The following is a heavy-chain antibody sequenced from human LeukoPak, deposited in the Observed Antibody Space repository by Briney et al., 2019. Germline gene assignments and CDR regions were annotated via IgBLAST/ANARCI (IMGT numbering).Heavy chain of an antibody. CDR3: AGVRENWNYSY. CDR2: IKQDGSEK. D-gene: IGHD1-7*01. CDR1: GFTFSSYW. J-gene: IGHJ4*02. Sequence: GGSLRLSCAASGFTFSSYWMSWVRQAPGKGLEWVANIKQDGSEKYYVDSVKGRFTISRDNAKNSLYLQMNSLRAEDTAVYYCAGVRENWNYSYWGQGTLVTVSS. V-gene: IGHV3-7*01.